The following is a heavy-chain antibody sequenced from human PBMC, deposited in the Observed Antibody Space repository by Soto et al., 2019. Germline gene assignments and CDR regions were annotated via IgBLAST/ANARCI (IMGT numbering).Heavy chain of an antibody. CDR1: GFTFSSYW. D-gene: IGHD3-22*01. CDR3: ARDHPHYYDSSDNAFDI. V-gene: IGHV3-7*05. CDR2: IKEDGSEK. J-gene: IGHJ3*02. Sequence: GGSLRLSCAASGFTFSSYWMSWVRQAPGKGLEWVANIKEDGSEKYYVDSVKGRFTISRDNAKNSLYLQMNSLRAEDTAVYYCARDHPHYYDSSDNAFDIWGQGTMVTVSS.